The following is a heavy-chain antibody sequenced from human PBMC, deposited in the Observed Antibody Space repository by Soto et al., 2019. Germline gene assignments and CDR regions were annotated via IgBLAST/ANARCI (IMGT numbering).Heavy chain of an antibody. CDR3: ARAGGTAALDY. V-gene: IGHV3-7*02. J-gene: IGHJ4*02. Sequence: PGGSLRLSCAASGFTFSSYWMSWVRQAPGKGLEWVANIKQDGSEKYYVDSVKGRFTISRDNAKNTLCLQMNSLRAEDTAVYYCARAGGTAALDYWGQGTLVTVSS. D-gene: IGHD1-7*01. CDR1: GFTFSSYW. CDR2: IKQDGSEK.